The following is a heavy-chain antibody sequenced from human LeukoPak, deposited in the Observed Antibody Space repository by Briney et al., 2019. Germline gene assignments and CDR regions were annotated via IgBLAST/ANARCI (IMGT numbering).Heavy chain of an antibody. J-gene: IGHJ6*02. CDR2: ISTSVTYT. V-gene: IGHV3-11*03. CDR3: ARGHYGLDV. CDR1: GFTFSDHY. Sequence: PGGCLRLSCAASGFTFSDHYMSWIRQVPGKGLEWVSYISTSVTYTNYADSVKGRFTISRDNAKNSLYLQMNSLRAEDTAVYYCARGHYGLDVWGQGTTLT.